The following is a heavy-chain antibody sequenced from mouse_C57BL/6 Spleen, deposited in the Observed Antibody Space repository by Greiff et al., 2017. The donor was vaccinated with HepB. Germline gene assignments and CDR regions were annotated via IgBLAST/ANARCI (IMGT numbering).Heavy chain of an antibody. CDR1: GFSLTSYG. J-gene: IGHJ4*01. Sequence: VQLKESGPGLVQPSQSLSITCTVSGFSLTSYGVHWVRQSPGKGLEWLGVIWSGGSTDYNAAFISRLSISKDNSKSQVFFKMNSLQADDTAIYYCARKGYGYDGYYAMDYWGQGTSVTVSS. CDR2: IWSGGST. D-gene: IGHD2-2*01. V-gene: IGHV2-2*01. CDR3: ARKGYGYDGYYAMDY.